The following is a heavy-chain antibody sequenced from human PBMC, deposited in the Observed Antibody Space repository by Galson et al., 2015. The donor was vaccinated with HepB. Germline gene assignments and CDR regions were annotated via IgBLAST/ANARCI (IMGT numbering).Heavy chain of an antibody. CDR3: ARETGGLGFGDSYYGMDV. CDR1: GFTFSSYA. J-gene: IGHJ6*02. V-gene: IGHV3-30*04. D-gene: IGHD3-10*01. Sequence: SLRLSCAASGFTFSSYAMHWVRQAPGKGLEWVAVISYDGSNRYYADSVKGRFTISRDNSKNTLYLQMNSLRAEDTAVYYCARETGGLGFGDSYYGMDVWGQGTTVTVSS. CDR2: ISYDGSNR.